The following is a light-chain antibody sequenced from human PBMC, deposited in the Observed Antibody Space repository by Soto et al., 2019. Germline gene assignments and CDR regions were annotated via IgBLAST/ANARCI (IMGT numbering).Light chain of an antibody. CDR2: GAS. J-gene: IGKJ1*01. CDR1: QSVSSSY. V-gene: IGKV3-20*01. Sequence: EIGLTQSPGAVSLYKGERATLSCRASQSVSSSYLAWYQQKPGQAPRLLIYGASSRATGIPDRFSGSGSGTEFILTISSLQSEDFAVYYCQQYDSSPRTFGQGTNVAIK. CDR3: QQYDSSPRT.